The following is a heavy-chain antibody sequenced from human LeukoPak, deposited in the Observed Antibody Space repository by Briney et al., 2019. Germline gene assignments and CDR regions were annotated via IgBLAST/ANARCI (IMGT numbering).Heavy chain of an antibody. CDR3: AKDHGSSDWYYFDY. CDR2: IRYDGSNK. V-gene: IGHV3-30*02. Sequence: HPGGSLRLSCAASGFTFSNFGMHWVRQAPGKGLERVAFIRYDGSNKHYADSVKGRFTISRDNSKNTLYLQMNTLRADDTAVYYCAKDHGSSDWYYFDYWGQGTLVTVSS. J-gene: IGHJ4*02. CDR1: GFTFSNFG. D-gene: IGHD6-13*01.